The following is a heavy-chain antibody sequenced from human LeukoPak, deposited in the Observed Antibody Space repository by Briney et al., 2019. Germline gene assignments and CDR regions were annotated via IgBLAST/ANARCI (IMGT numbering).Heavy chain of an antibody. CDR2: IRKKVNKYTT. J-gene: IGHJ4*02. CDR1: GFPFSDHY. D-gene: IGHD4-17*01. Sequence: GALSLSCAASGFPFSDHYMDWVRQAPGKGLEGVGRIRKKVNKYTTEYAAAGKGRFTISRDDLRNSLFLQMNSLKIEDTAVYYCTRAHLGDFDYWGRGTLVTVSS. V-gene: IGHV3-72*01. CDR3: TRAHLGDFDY.